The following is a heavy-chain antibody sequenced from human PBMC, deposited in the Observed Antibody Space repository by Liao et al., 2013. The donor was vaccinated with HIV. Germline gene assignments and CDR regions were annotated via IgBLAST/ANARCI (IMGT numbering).Heavy chain of an antibody. V-gene: IGHV4-34*01. J-gene: IGHJ4*02. CDR1: GGSFSGYY. D-gene: IGHD2-21*01. CDR3: ARALPSKGGIRFFCGVCTP. CDR2: INHSGST. Sequence: QVQLQQWGAGLLKPSETLSLTCAVYGGSFSGYYWSWIRQPPGKGLEWIGEINHSGSTNYNPSLKSRVTISVDTSNNQFSLKLDVCDRRGHGVYYCARALPSKGGIRFFCGVCTPRGPGTLVTVSS.